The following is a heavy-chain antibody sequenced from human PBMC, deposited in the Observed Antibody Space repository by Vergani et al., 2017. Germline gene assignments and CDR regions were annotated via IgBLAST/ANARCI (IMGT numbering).Heavy chain of an antibody. D-gene: IGHD1-14*01. CDR2: ISSSSSYI. J-gene: IGHJ6*02. V-gene: IGHV3-21*01. CDR1: GFTFSSYS. CDR3: ARDPDDYYYGMDV. Sequence: EVQLVESGGGLVQPGGSLRLSCAASGFTFSSYSMNWVRQAPGKGLEWVSSISSSSSYIYYADSVKGRFTISRDNAKNSLYLQMNSLRAEDTAVYYCARDPDDYYYGMDVWGQGTTVTVSS.